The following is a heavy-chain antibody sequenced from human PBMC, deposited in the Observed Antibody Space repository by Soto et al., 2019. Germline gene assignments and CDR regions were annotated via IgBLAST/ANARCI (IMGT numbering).Heavy chain of an antibody. V-gene: IGHV4-30-2*01. CDR1: GGSISSGGYS. J-gene: IGHJ4*02. CDR3: ARGGDDYVWGSYRLKYFDY. Sequence: QLQLQESGSGLVKPSQTLSLTCAVSGGSISSGGYSWSWIRQPPGKGLEWIGYIYHSGSTYYNPSLNSRVTISVDRSKNQFSLKLSSVTAADTAVYYCARGGDDYVWGSYRLKYFDYWGQGTLVTVSS. CDR2: IYHSGST. D-gene: IGHD3-16*02.